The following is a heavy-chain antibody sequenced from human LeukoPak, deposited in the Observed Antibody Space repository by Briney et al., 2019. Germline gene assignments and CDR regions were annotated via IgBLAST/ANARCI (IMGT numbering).Heavy chain of an antibody. CDR3: ARNRGGDHYFDY. V-gene: IGHV1-2*02. Sequence: ASVKVSCKASGYMFTGYYMHWLRQAPGQGLECMGRINPDTGRTNYAQNFQGRITMTRGTSISTAYMELSRLRSDDTAVYYCARNRGGDHYFDYWGQGTLVTVSS. D-gene: IGHD2-21*02. J-gene: IGHJ4*02. CDR2: INPDTGRT. CDR1: GYMFTGYY.